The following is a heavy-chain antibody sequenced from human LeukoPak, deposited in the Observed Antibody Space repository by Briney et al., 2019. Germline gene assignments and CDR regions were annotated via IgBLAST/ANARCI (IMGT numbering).Heavy chain of an antibody. Sequence: GGSLRLSCAASGFTFSSYSMNWVRQAPGKGLEWVSSISSSSSYIYYADSVKGRFTISRDNAKNSLYLQMNSLRAEDTAVYYCAREDYGDYSWFDPWGQGTLVTVSP. V-gene: IGHV3-21*01. D-gene: IGHD4-17*01. CDR2: ISSSSSYI. CDR1: GFTFSSYS. J-gene: IGHJ5*02. CDR3: AREDYGDYSWFDP.